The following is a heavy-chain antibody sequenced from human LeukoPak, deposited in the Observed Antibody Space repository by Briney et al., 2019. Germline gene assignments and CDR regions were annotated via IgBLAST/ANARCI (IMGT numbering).Heavy chain of an antibody. CDR3: AKGSAYGDYYGMDV. Sequence: GGSLRLSCAASGFTFNTYGMHWVRQALGKGLDWVAVISYDGRNKFDADSVKGRFTTSRDNSENTLYLQMNSLIPEDTAVYYCAKGSAYGDYYGMDVWGQGTTVTVSS. CDR2: ISYDGRNK. D-gene: IGHD4-17*01. CDR1: GFTFNTYG. V-gene: IGHV3-30*18. J-gene: IGHJ6*02.